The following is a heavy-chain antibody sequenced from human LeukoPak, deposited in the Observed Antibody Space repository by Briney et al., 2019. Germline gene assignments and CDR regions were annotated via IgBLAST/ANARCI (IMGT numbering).Heavy chain of an antibody. V-gene: IGHV1-2*02. D-gene: IGHD3-16*01. CDR2: IKSNNGGT. J-gene: IGHJ5*02. CDR3: ASHRLNA. Sequence: ASVKVSCKASGFAFTDYYVHWVRQAPGQGLEWMGCIKSNNGGTDYAQKFQGRVTMTRDTSTNTAYMELSGLRSDDTALYYCASHRLNAWGQGTLVTVSS. CDR1: GFAFTDYY.